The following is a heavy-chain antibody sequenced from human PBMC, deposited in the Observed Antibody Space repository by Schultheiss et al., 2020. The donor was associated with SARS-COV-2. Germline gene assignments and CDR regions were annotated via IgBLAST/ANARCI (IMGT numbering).Heavy chain of an antibody. J-gene: IGHJ6*02. V-gene: IGHV3-74*01. CDR1: GFTFSSYA. Sequence: GGSLRLSCAASGFTFSSYAMHWVRQAPGKGLVWVSRINSDGSSTSYADSVKGRFTISRDNAKNTLYLQMNSLRDEDTAVYYCVRDGYFYGLDVWGQGTTVTVSS. CDR3: VRDGYFYGLDV. CDR2: INSDGSST.